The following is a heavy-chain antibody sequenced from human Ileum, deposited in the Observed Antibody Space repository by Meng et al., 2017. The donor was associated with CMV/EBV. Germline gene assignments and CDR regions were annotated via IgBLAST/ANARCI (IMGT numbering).Heavy chain of an antibody. CDR3: ARVGNSGWGLQF. Sequence: VSGASIGGAAHYWNCIRQHPGKGLEWIGYIFYTGKTSYNPSLKSRVSMSVDTSKNQLSLNLTSLTAADTAVYYCARVGNSGWGLQFWGQGTLVTVSS. CDR1: GASIGGAAHY. CDR2: IFYTGKT. V-gene: IGHV4-31*02. J-gene: IGHJ4*02. D-gene: IGHD6-19*01.